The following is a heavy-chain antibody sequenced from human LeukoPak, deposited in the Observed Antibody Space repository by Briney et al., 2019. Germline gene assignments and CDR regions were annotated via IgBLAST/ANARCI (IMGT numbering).Heavy chain of an antibody. CDR1: GGSFSGYY. J-gene: IGHJ6*03. V-gene: IGHV4-34*01. CDR2: INHSGSN. CDR3: ARSPAATLRRSAYYYMDV. Sequence: SETLSLTCAVYGGSFSGYYWSWLRQPPGKGLEWVGEINHSGSNNYNPSLKSRVTISVDTSKNQFSLKLSSVTAADTAVYYCARSPAATLRRSAYYYMDVWGKGTTVTVSS. D-gene: IGHD2-2*01.